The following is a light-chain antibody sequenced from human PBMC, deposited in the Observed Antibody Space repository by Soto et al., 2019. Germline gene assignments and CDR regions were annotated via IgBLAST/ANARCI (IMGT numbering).Light chain of an antibody. CDR3: QTWDSGIQV. J-gene: IGLJ2*01. CDR2: LNSDGSH. Sequence: QAVLTQSPSASASLGASVKLTCTLSSGHSSYAIAWHQQQPEKGPRYLMKLNSDGSHSKGDGIPDRFSGSSSGAERYLTISSLQSEDGADYYCQTWDSGIQVFGGGTKLTVL. CDR1: SGHSSYA. V-gene: IGLV4-69*01.